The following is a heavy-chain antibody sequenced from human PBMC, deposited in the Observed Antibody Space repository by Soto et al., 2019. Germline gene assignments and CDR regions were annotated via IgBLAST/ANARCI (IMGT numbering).Heavy chain of an antibody. V-gene: IGHV5-51*01. CDR1: GYSFASYW. Sequence: GESLKISCTGSGYSFASYWIGWVRQMPGKGLEWMGMIYPGDSDTRYSPSFQGQVSFSADKSISTAYLQWSSLKASDTAMYYCARVVTHVPDYWGQGTLVPVSS. CDR2: IYPGDSDT. J-gene: IGHJ4*02. CDR3: ARVVTHVPDY. D-gene: IGHD2-21*02.